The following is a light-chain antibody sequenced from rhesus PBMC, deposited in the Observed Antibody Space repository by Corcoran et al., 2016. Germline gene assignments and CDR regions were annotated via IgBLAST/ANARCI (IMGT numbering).Light chain of an antibody. CDR3: QQHNSDPYS. CDR1: QGISSY. CDR2: KAS. V-gene: IGKV1-25*01. J-gene: IGKJ2*01. Sequence: DIQMTQSPSSLSASVGDTVTITCRASQGISSYLAWYQQKQGKAPKLLIDKASTLQSGVPSRFSGRGSGTDFTLTIISLKPEDFATYYCQQHNSDPYSFGQGTKVEIK.